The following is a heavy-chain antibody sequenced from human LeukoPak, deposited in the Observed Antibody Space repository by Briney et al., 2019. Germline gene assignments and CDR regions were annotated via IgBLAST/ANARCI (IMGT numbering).Heavy chain of an antibody. Sequence: PSETLSLTCTVSGGSINSRSYYWGWIRQPPGKGLEWIGYIYYSGSTYYNPSLKSRVTISVDTSKNQFSLKLSSVTAADTAVYYCARREDGRYTIDYWGQGTLVTVSS. CDR3: ARREDGRYTIDY. CDR1: GGSINSRSYY. J-gene: IGHJ4*02. D-gene: IGHD5-24*01. V-gene: IGHV4-39*01. CDR2: IYYSGST.